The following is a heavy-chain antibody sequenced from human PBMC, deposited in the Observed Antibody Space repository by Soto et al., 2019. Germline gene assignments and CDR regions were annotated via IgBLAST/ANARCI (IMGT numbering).Heavy chain of an antibody. J-gene: IGHJ4*02. CDR3: ARQRTTVVTQAYFDH. D-gene: IGHD2-21*02. Sequence: LSLTCIVSGESISSSSYYWGWIRQPPGQGLEWIGRIYYSGRTYYNPSFKSRVTISIDTSKNQFSLKLSSVTATDTAVYYCARQRTTVVTQAYFDHWGQGALVTVSS. CDR2: IYYSGRT. V-gene: IGHV4-39*01. CDR1: GESISSSSYY.